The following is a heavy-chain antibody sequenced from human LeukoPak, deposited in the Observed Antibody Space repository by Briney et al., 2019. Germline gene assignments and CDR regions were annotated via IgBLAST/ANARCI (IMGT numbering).Heavy chain of an antibody. CDR1: GFTFSGYE. CDR2: ISSSGSTI. CDR3: ARVPLYSSGWYAEIDY. V-gene: IGHV3-48*03. D-gene: IGHD6-19*01. Sequence: GGSLRLSCAASGFTFSGYEMNWVRQAPGKGLEWVSYISSSGSTIYYADSVKGRFTISRDNAKNSLYLQMNSLRAEDTAVYYCARVPLYSSGWYAEIDYWGQGTLVTVSS. J-gene: IGHJ4*02.